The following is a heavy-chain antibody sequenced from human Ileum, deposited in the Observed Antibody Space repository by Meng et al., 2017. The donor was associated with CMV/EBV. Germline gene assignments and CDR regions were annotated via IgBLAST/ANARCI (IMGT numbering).Heavy chain of an antibody. J-gene: IGHJ6*02. CDR1: GFMFRKYV. D-gene: IGHD5-12*01. CDR3: HVGGYDMMYYYGTDV. CDR2: IHTGGNST. Sequence: GGSLRLSCAASGFMFRKYVMSWARQAPGKGLERVSVIHTGGNSTYYADSVKGRFTMSRDISKNTLYLQMNSLRAEDTAVYYCHVGGYDMMYYYGTDVWGQGTTVTVSS. V-gene: IGHV3-23*03.